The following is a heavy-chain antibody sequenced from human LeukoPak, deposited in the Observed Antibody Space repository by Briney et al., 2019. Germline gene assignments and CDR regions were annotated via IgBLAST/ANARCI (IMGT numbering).Heavy chain of an antibody. V-gene: IGHV3-53*01. CDR1: GFTGSNNY. D-gene: IGHD4-17*01. Sequence: QPGGSLRLSCAASGFTGSNNYMSWVRQAPGKGLEWVSAIHSSDGTYYADSVKGRFTISRDTSKNTLYLQINSLRVEDTAVYYCIVFGDSNHWGQGTLVTVSS. CDR2: IHSSDGT. CDR3: IVFGDSNH. J-gene: IGHJ5*02.